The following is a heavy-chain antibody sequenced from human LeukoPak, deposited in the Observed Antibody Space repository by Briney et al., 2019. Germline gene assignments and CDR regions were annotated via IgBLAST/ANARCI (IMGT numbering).Heavy chain of an antibody. V-gene: IGHV3-43*02. CDR1: GFTFGDYA. D-gene: IGHD3-3*01. CDR3: AKDKFEWRKGIDY. Sequence: GGSLRLSCAASGFTFGDYAMHWVRQAPGKGLEWVSLICGNGASTYYADSVKGRFTISRDNSKNSLYLQMNSLRTEDTALYYCAKDKFEWRKGIDYWGQGTLVTVSS. CDR2: ICGNGAST. J-gene: IGHJ4*02.